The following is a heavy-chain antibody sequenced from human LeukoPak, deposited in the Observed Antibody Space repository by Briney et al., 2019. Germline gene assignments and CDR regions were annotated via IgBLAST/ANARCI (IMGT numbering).Heavy chain of an antibody. CDR2: IKSDGGST. Sequence: GGSLRLSCAASGFTFSTYWMHWVRQAPGKGLVWVSRIKSDGGSTSYADSVKGRFTISRDNAKNTLYLQMNSLRAEDTAVYYCARSDYYDNWGQGTLVTVSS. CDR1: GFTFSTYW. CDR3: ARSDYYDN. J-gene: IGHJ4*02. V-gene: IGHV3-74*01.